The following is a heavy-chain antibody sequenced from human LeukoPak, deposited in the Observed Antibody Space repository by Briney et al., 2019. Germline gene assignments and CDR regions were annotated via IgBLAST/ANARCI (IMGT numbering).Heavy chain of an antibody. CDR2: ISYDGSNK. V-gene: IGHV3-30-3*01. Sequence: GRSLRLSCAASGFTFSGYAMHWVRQAPGKGLEWVAVISYDGSNKYYADSVKGRFTISRDNSKNTLYLQMNSLRAEDTDVYYCARDEYGSGSFDYWGQGTLVTVSS. CDR1: GFTFSGYA. CDR3: ARDEYGSGSFDY. D-gene: IGHD3-10*01. J-gene: IGHJ4*02.